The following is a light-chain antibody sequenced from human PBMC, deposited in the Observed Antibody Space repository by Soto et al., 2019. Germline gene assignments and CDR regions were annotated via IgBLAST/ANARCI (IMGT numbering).Light chain of an antibody. Sequence: QSALTQPPSASGSPGQSVTISCTGTSSDVGGYNYVSWYQQHPGKAPKLMISEVSKRPSGVPDRLSGSKSGNTASLTVSGLQAEDEADYYCSSYAGSNIVFGTGTKLTVL. CDR2: EVS. CDR3: SSYAGSNIV. CDR1: SSDVGGYNY. J-gene: IGLJ1*01. V-gene: IGLV2-8*01.